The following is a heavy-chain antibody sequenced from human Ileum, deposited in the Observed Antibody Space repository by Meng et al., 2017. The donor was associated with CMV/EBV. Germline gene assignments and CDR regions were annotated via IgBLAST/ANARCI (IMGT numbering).Heavy chain of an antibody. J-gene: IGHJ5*02. CDR2: IKLDGSET. CDR3: ARVIVLVPAAHWGWFDP. CDR1: GFTFKTYW. Sequence: GGSLRLSCTASGFTFKTYWMSWLRQAPGKGLEWVANIKLDGSETYYVDSVKGRFTISRDNAKNSLYLQMNSLRAEDTAVYYCARVIVLVPAAHWGWFDPWGQGTLVTVSS. D-gene: IGHD2-2*01. V-gene: IGHV3-7*01.